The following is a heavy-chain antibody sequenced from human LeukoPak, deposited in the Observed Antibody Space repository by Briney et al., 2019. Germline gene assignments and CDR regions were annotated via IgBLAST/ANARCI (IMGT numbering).Heavy chain of an antibody. D-gene: IGHD6-19*01. J-gene: IGHJ4*02. CDR1: GGSISSSSYY. Sequence: SETLSLTCTVSGGSISSSSYYWGWIRQPPGKGLEWIGSIYYSGSTYYNPSLRSRVTISVDTSKNQFSLKLSSVIAADTAVYYCARPHSSGWSDFDYWGQGTLVTVSS. CDR3: ARPHSSGWSDFDY. CDR2: IYYSGST. V-gene: IGHV4-39*01.